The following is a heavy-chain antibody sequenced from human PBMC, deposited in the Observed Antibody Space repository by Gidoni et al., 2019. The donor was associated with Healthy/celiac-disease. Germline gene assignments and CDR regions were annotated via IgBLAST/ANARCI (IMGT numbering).Heavy chain of an antibody. V-gene: IGHV5-51*01. CDR3: ARPHGITGTPGAFDI. J-gene: IGHJ3*02. D-gene: IGHD1-20*01. CDR1: GYSFTSYW. CDR2: IYPGDSDT. Sequence: EVQLVQSGAEAKQPGESLKISCTGSGYSFTSYWIGWVRQMPGKGLEWMGIIYPGDSDTRYSPSFQGQVTISADKSISTAYLQWSSLKASDTAMYYCARPHGITGTPGAFDIWGQGTMVTVSS.